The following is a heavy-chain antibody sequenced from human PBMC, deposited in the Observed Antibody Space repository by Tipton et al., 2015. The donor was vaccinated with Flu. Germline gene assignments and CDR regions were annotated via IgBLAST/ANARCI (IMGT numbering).Heavy chain of an antibody. J-gene: IGHJ4*02. CDR3: ARVDQLLIYAIDY. CDR2: IYYSGST. V-gene: IGHV4-31*03. CDR1: GGSISSGGYY. Sequence: TLSLTCTVSGGSISSGGYYWSWIRQHPGKGLEWIGYIYYSGSTYYNPSLKSRVTISVDTSKNQFSLKLSSVTAADTAVYYCARVDQLLIYAIDYWGQGTLVTVSS. D-gene: IGHD2-2*01.